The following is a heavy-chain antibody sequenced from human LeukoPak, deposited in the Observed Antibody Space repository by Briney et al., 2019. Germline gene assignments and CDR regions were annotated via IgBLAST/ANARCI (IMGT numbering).Heavy chain of an antibody. Sequence: SETLSLTCTVSGGSISSYYWSWIRQPPGKGLEWIGYIYYSGSTNCNPSLKSRVTISVDTSKNQFSLKLSSVTAADTAVYYCARDTTRYGMDVWGQGTTVTVSS. CDR1: GGSISSYY. J-gene: IGHJ6*02. CDR2: IYYSGST. V-gene: IGHV4-59*01. D-gene: IGHD1-1*01. CDR3: ARDTTRYGMDV.